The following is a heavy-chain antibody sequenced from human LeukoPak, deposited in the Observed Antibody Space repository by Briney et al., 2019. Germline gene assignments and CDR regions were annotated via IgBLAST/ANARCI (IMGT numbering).Heavy chain of an antibody. D-gene: IGHD6-19*01. CDR3: ARVRKGKIGSGWIYYGMDV. J-gene: IGHJ6*02. Sequence: GGSLRLSCAASGFTFSSYSMNWVRQAPGKGLEWVSSISSSSSYIYYADSVKGRFTISRDNAKNSLYLQMNSLRAEDTAVYYCARVRKGKIGSGWIYYGMDVWGQGTTVTVSS. CDR2: ISSSSSYI. V-gene: IGHV3-21*01. CDR1: GFTFSSYS.